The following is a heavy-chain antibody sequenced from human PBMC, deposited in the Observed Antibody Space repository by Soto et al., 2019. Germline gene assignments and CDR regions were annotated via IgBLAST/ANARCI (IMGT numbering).Heavy chain of an antibody. CDR1: GIAFDDYV. Sequence: GGSLSPSYAASGIAFDDYVMHWVRQPPGGGLEGVSGITWNGGTIRYVDSVKGRFTISRDNAENSLYLQMNSLRPEDTAVYYCAKGGSAALIAPCGRDNWFDPWGQGTQVTVSS. D-gene: IGHD6-13*01. J-gene: IGHJ5*02. CDR2: ITWNGGTI. V-gene: IGHV3-9*01. CDR3: AKGGSAALIAPCGRDNWFDP.